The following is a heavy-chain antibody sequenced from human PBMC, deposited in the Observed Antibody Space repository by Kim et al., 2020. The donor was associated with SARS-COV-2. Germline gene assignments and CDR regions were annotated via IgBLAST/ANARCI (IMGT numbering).Heavy chain of an antibody. CDR2: INHSGST. V-gene: IGHV4-34*01. CDR1: GGSFSGYY. J-gene: IGHJ6*02. Sequence: SETLSLTCAVYGGSFSGYYWSWIRQPPGKGLEWIGEINHSGSTNYNPSLKSRVTISVDTSKNQFSLKLSSVTAADTAVYYCARDRSRPRGICSGGSCSSYSFGYYYGMDVWGQGTTVTVSS. D-gene: IGHD2-15*01. CDR3: ARDRSRPRGICSGGSCSSYSFGYYYGMDV.